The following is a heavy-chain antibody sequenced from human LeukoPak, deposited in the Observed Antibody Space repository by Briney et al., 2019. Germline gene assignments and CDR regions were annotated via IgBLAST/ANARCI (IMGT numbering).Heavy chain of an antibody. D-gene: IGHD3-10*01. CDR2: IYYSGST. CDR1: GGSISSSSSY. J-gene: IGHJ4*02. CDR3: AGNYYGSGSYYSEDRY. Sequence: SETLSLTCTVSGGSISSSSSYWGWIRQPPGKWLEWIGSIYYSGSTYYNPSLKRRVTISVGTSKNQFSLKLSSMTAADTAVYYCAGNYYGSGSYYSEDRYWGQGTLVTVSS. V-gene: IGHV4-39*01.